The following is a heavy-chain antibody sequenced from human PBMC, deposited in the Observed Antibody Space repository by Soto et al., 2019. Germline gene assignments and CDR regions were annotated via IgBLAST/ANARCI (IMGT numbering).Heavy chain of an antibody. CDR1: GASIRSTDYY. D-gene: IGHD2-21*02. J-gene: IGHJ5*02. CDR3: VRTARQGAVAPHWFDR. V-gene: IGHV4-30-4*01. CDR2: VYYTGST. Sequence: SETLSLTCTVSGASIRSTDYYWSWIRQAPGKGLEWIGYVYYTGSTYYNPSLMSRLAISVDTSKNQFSLKLTSVTAAETAVYYCVRTARQGAVAPHWFDRWGQGTQVTVSS.